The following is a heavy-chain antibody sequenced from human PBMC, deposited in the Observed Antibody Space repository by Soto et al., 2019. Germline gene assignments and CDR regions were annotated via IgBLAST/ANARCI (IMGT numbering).Heavy chain of an antibody. Sequence: QVQLVQSGAEVKPPGASVKVSCKASEYSFTSDYMHWVRQAPGQGLEWIGIISPSGGDTSYAQKFQGRVTMTRDTSTSTVYLDLSSLRSEDTAVYYCARGRDQGDQGRHAFFDYWGQGTLVTVSS. CDR3: ARGRDQGDQGRHAFFDY. CDR2: ISPSGGDT. CDR1: EYSFTSDY. D-gene: IGHD2-21*02. V-gene: IGHV1-46*01. J-gene: IGHJ4*02.